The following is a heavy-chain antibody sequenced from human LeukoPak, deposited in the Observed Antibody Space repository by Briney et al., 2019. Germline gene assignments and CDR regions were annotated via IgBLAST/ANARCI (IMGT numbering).Heavy chain of an antibody. CDR2: ISSSSSYI. Sequence: PGGSLRLSCAASGFTFSSYSMNWVRQAPGKGLEWVSSISSSSSYIYYADSVEGRFTISRGNAKNSLYLQMNSLRAEDTAVYYCARTGDGYNLNAFDIWGQGTMVTVSS. CDR3: ARTGDGYNLNAFDI. V-gene: IGHV3-21*01. D-gene: IGHD5-24*01. CDR1: GFTFSSYS. J-gene: IGHJ3*02.